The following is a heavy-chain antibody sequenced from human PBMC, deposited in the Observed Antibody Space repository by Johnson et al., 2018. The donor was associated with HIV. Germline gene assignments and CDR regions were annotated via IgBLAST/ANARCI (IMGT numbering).Heavy chain of an antibody. CDR1: GFTFSSYG. J-gene: IGHJ3*02. Sequence: QVQLVESGGGVVQPGRSLRLSCAASGFTFSSYGMHWVRQAPGKGLEWVAVISYDGNNTYYADSVKGRLTISRDNAKNSLYLQMNSLRAEDTAVYYCARDTGSGWNAFDIWGQGTMVTVSS. D-gene: IGHD6-19*01. V-gene: IGHV3-30*03. CDR3: ARDTGSGWNAFDI. CDR2: ISYDGNNT.